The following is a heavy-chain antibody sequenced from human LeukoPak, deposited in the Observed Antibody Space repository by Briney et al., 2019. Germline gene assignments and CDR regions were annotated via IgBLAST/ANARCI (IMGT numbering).Heavy chain of an antibody. CDR1: GFTFSSYA. CDR3: ARVEVGAYYFDY. V-gene: IGHV3-74*01. Sequence: GGSLRLSCAASGFTFSSYAMSWVRQAPGKGLVWVSRINSDGSNTRYADSVKGRFTFSRDNAKNTLYLQMNSLRAEDTAVYYCARVEVGAYYFDYWGQGTLVTVSS. J-gene: IGHJ4*02. D-gene: IGHD1-26*01. CDR2: INSDGSNT.